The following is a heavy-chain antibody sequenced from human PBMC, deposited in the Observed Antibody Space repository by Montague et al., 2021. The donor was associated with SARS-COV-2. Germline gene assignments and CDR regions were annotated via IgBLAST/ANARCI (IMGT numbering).Heavy chain of an antibody. J-gene: IGHJ5*02. CDR3: ARDRPPYYYDNSGHFLHGWFDP. D-gene: IGHD3-22*01. V-gene: IGHV1-2*04. Sequence: SVKVSCKASGYTFTGYYMHWVRQAPGQGLEWMGWINPNSGGTNYAQKFQGWVTMTRDTSISTAYMELSRLRSDDTAVYYCARDRPPYYYDNSGHFLHGWFDPWGQGTLVTVSS. CDR1: GYTFTGYY. CDR2: INPNSGGT.